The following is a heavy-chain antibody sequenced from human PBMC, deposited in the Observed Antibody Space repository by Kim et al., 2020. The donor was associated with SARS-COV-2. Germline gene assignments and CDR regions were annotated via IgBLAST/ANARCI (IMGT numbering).Heavy chain of an antibody. CDR1: GGSISSAGHY. V-gene: IGHV4-31*03. D-gene: IGHD2-8*01. J-gene: IGHJ4*02. Sequence: SETLSLTCTVSGGSISSAGHYRSWIRQHPGKGLEWIGYIYYSGSTYYNPSLKSRVTISVDTSKNQFSLKLSSVTAADTAVYYCARGGVRDYFDYWGQGTL. CDR3: ARGGVRDYFDY. CDR2: IYYSGST.